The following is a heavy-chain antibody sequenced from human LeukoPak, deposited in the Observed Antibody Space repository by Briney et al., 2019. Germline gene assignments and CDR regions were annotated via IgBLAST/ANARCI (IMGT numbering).Heavy chain of an antibody. CDR1: GYTFTDNH. CDR3: ARGGSPDY. J-gene: IGHJ4*02. D-gene: IGHD2-15*01. CDR2: INPNSGGT. V-gene: IGHV1-2*02. Sequence: PSVTHSLTAPGYTFTDNHIHWERQAPGQGLEWMGWINPNSGGTNFAQKFQGRVTMTRDTSISTAYMELSRLRSDDTAVYYCARGGSPDYEGQGTVVTVSS.